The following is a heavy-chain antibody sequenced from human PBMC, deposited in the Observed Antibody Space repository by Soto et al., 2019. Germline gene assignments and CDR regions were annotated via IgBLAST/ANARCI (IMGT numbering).Heavy chain of an antibody. CDR1: GYTFSNYD. V-gene: IGHV1-8*01. Sequence: QVQLVQSGAELKKPGASVKVSCKASGYTFSNYDMNWVRQATGQGPEWIGWVNPNNGDTGYAQKFQGRVTLTTDISTTPAYTERTSLRSEDTAIYYCAKVSRKGSAIDFDYWGQGTLITVSS. CDR2: VNPNNGDT. CDR3: AKVSRKGSAIDFDY. D-gene: IGHD3-10*01. J-gene: IGHJ4*02.